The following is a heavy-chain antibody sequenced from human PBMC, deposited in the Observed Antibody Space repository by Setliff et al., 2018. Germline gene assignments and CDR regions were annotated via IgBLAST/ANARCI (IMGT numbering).Heavy chain of an antibody. V-gene: IGHV4-39*07. CDR1: GGSISSSSYY. D-gene: IGHD3-3*01. CDR3: ARAPRNFGVVINYYYYYYGMDV. CDR2: INHSGST. Sequence: PSETLSLTCTVSGGSISSSSYYWGWIRLPPGRRLEWIGEINHSGSTNYNPSLKSRVTISVDTSKNQFSLKLSPVTAADTAVYYCARAPRNFGVVINYYYYYYGMDVWGQGTTVTVSS. J-gene: IGHJ6*02.